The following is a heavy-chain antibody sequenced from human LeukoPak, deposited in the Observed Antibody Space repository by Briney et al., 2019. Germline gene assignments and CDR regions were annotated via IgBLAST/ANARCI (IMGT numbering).Heavy chain of an antibody. V-gene: IGHV4-59*01. D-gene: IGHD1-26*01. CDR1: GGSISSYY. CDR2: IYYSGST. J-gene: IGHJ4*02. CDR3: ARSAHSGSYSPFDY. Sequence: PSETLSLTCTVSGGSISSYYWSWLRQPPGKGLEWIGYIYYSGSTNYNPSLKSRVTISVDTSKNQFSLKLSSVTAADTAVYYCARSAHSGSYSPFDYWGQGTLVTVSS.